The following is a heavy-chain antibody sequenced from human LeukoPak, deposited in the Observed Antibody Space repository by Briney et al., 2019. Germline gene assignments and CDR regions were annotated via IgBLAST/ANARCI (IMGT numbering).Heavy chain of an antibody. V-gene: IGHV3-30*18. J-gene: IGHJ5*02. CDR1: GFTFSSYG. CDR3: AKDPGYYYGSGSSMNWFDP. D-gene: IGHD3-10*01. Sequence: GGSLRLSCAASGFTFSSYGMHWVRQAPGKGLEWMAVISYDGSNKYYSDSVKGRFTISRDNSKNTLYMQMNRLRAEDTAVYYCAKDPGYYYGSGSSMNWFDPWGQGTLVTVSS. CDR2: ISYDGSNK.